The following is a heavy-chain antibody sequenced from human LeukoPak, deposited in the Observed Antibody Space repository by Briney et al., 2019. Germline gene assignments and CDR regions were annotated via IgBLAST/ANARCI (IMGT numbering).Heavy chain of an antibody. V-gene: IGHV3-7*01. CDR1: GFPFSNYW. CDR2: RKEDGGEI. D-gene: IGHD4-23*01. J-gene: IGHJ4*02. Sequence: GGSLRLSCAGSGFPFSNYWMAWVRQAPGKGLEWVANRKEDGGEINYVDSVKGRFTISRDNAKNSLDLQMNSLRVDDTAVYYCVRDRGYSTFDYWGQGTPVIVSS. CDR3: VRDRGYSTFDY.